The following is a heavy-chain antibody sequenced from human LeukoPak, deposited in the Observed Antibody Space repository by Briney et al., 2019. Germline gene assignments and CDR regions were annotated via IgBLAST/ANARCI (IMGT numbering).Heavy chain of an antibody. V-gene: IGHV3-73*01. J-gene: IGHJ4*02. Sequence: PGGSLRLSCAASGFTLSGSAMHWVRQASGKGLEWVGRIRSKANSYATAYAASVKGRFTISRDDSKNTAYLQMNSLKTEDTAVYYCTRPAGGNSLFYWGQGTLVTVSS. CDR3: TRPAGGNSLFY. CDR1: GFTLSGSA. D-gene: IGHD4-23*01. CDR2: IRSKANSYAT.